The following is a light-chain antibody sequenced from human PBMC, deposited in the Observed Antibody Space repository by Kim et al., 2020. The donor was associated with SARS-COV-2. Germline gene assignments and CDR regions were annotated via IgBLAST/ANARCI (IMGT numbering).Light chain of an antibody. V-gene: IGLV3-1*01. CDR1: KLENKF. CDR3: QAWDSSRGV. CDR2: QDK. Sequence: SSELTQPPPVSVSPGQTATITCSGDKLENKFVAWYHQRPGQTPVLLIYQDKKRPSGIPERFAGSNSGNTATLAISGTETMDEGEYYCQAWDSSRGVFGTGTKVTVL. J-gene: IGLJ1*01.